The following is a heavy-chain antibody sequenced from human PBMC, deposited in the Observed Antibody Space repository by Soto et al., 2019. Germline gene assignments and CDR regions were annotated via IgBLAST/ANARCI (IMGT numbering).Heavy chain of an antibody. Sequence: VASVKVSCKASGGTFSSYAISWVRQAPGQGLEWMGGIIPIFGTANYAQKFQGRVTITADESTSTAYMELSSLRSEDTAVYYCASVIREGIAVSWGQGTLVTVSS. CDR2: IIPIFGTA. CDR1: GGTFSSYA. J-gene: IGHJ5*02. V-gene: IGHV1-69*13. D-gene: IGHD6-19*01. CDR3: ASVIREGIAVS.